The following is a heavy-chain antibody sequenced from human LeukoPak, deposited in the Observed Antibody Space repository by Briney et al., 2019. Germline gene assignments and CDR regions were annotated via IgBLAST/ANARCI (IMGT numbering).Heavy chain of an antibody. V-gene: IGHV6-1*01. CDR1: GDCVFSNSAA. Sequence: SQTLSLTCAICGDCVFSNSAAGNWIRQSPTRGLEWLGRTFYRSKWYNDYAVSLKSRITINPDTSKNQFSLQLNSVTPEHTAACYWARGRIAYYGMDVWGQGTTVTVSS. CDR2: TFYRSKWYN. D-gene: IGHD2-21*01. J-gene: IGHJ6*02. CDR3: ARGRIAYYGMDV.